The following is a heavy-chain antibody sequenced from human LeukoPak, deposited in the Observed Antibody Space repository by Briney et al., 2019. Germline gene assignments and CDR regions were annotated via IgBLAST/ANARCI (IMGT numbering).Heavy chain of an antibody. J-gene: IGHJ4*02. CDR3: ARGRGPQRY. V-gene: IGHV4-34*01. CDR2: INHSGST. CDR1: GVSFSGYY. Sequence: SETLSLTCAVYGVSFSGYYWSWIRQPPGKGLEWIGEINHSGSTNYNPSLKSRVTISVDTSKNQLSLKLSSVTAADTAVYYCARGRGPQRYWGQGTLVTVSS. D-gene: IGHD5-12*01.